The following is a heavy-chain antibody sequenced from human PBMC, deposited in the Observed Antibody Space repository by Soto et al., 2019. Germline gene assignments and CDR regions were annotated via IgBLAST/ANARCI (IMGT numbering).Heavy chain of an antibody. V-gene: IGHV4-39*01. D-gene: IGHD4-17*01. CDR3: ARRRASDYGGNHHPYYFDR. J-gene: IGHJ4*02. CDR1: GASIITDNYF. CDR2: ISYSGRT. Sequence: SETLSLTCTVSGASIITDNYFWVWIRQSPRRGLELIGSISYSGRTYDNPSLQSRVTISIDASKNQFSLKLTSVTTADTSIYYCARRRASDYGGNHHPYYFDRWGQGTLVTVSS.